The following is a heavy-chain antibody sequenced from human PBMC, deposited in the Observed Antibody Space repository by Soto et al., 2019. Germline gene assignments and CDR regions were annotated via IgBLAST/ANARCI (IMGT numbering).Heavy chain of an antibody. J-gene: IGHJ4*02. CDR1: GFTFSTYP. D-gene: IGHD2-8*02. CDR2: ISGNGGST. Sequence: EVQLVESGGNLAQPGGSLRLSCAASGFTFSTYPMHWVRQGPGTGLEYVAGISGNGGSTHYANSVKGRFTISRDNSKSPLYLQVGSLRAEDMAGYYCAIDSCPGGVCYTIFDYWGQGTLVTVSS. CDR3: AIDSCPGGVCYTIFDY. V-gene: IGHV3-64*01.